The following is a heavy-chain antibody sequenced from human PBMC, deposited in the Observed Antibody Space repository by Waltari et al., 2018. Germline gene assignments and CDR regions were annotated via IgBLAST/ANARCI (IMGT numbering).Heavy chain of an antibody. J-gene: IGHJ4*02. D-gene: IGHD2-2*01. CDR3: AKDHVVVVPGGMTKVFDY. CDR1: GFLFRSYC. V-gene: IGHV3-30*02. Sequence: QVHLVESGGGVVQPGGSLRLSWAASGFLFRSYCRHWVRQAPGKGLEWVAFITYDGSNKYYADSMKGRFTVSRDNSKNTLFLQMNTLRAEDTAVYYCAKDHVVVVPGGMTKVFDYWGQGTLVTVSS. CDR2: ITYDGSNK.